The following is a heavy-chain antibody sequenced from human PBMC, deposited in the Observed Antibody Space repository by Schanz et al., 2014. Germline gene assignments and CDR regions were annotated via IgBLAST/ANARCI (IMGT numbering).Heavy chain of an antibody. CDR1: GYTFTGYY. CDR3: ARGTMPGTFDI. V-gene: IGHV1-2*04. Sequence: QVQLVQSGAEVKKPGASVKVSCKASGYTFTGYYMHWVRQAPGQGLEWMGWINPNSGTTNYAQKFQGWVTMTRDTSISTAYMELRSLRYEDTALYYCARGTMPGTFDIWGQGTMVTVSS. J-gene: IGHJ3*02. D-gene: IGHD2-2*01. CDR2: INPNSGTT.